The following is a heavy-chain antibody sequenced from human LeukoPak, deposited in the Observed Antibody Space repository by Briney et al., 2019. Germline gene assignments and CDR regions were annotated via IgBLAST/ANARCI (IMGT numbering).Heavy chain of an antibody. D-gene: IGHD6-19*01. J-gene: IGHJ4*02. Sequence: PSETLSLTCTVSGGSISSSSYYWGWIRQPPGKGLEWIGSIYYSGSTYYNPSLKSRVTISVDTSKNQCSLKLSSVTAADTAVYYCARHWGSSGWGGYWGQGTLVTVSS. CDR1: GGSISSSSYY. V-gene: IGHV4-39*01. CDR2: IYYSGST. CDR3: ARHWGSSGWGGY.